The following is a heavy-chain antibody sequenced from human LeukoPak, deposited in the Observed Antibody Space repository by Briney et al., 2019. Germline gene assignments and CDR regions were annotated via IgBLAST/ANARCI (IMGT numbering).Heavy chain of an antibody. Sequence: GGSLRLSCAASGFTFSRYSMHWVRQAPGKGLEWVAVISYDGSNKYYVDSVKGRFTISKDNSKNTLYLQMNSLRAEDTAVYYCAKDRDILTGYLDYWGQGTLVTVSS. J-gene: IGHJ4*02. CDR3: AKDRDILTGYLDY. CDR1: GFTFSRYS. D-gene: IGHD3-9*01. V-gene: IGHV3-30*18. CDR2: ISYDGSNK.